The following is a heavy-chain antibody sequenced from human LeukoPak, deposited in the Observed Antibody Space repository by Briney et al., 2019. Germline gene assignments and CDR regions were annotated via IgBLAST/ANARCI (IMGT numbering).Heavy chain of an antibody. CDR1: GFTFSSYG. V-gene: IGHV3-33*01. D-gene: IGHD5-18*01. CDR3: AGARRGYSYGHLDY. Sequence: GRSLRLSCAASGFTFSSYGMHWVRQAPGKGLKWVAVIWYDGSNKYYADSVKGRFTISRDNSKNTLYLQMNSLRAEDTAVYYCAGARRGYSYGHLDYWGQGTLVTVSS. CDR2: IWYDGSNK. J-gene: IGHJ4*02.